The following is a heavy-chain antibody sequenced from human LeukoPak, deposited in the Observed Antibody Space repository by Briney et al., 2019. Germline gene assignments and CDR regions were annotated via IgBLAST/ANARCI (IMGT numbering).Heavy chain of an antibody. CDR2: ISGSGGST. CDR3: AKDGDRCSSTSCYATYYFDY. Sequence: LSGGSLRLSCAASGFTFSSYAMSWVRQAPGKGLEWVSAISGSGGSTYYADSVKGRFTISRDNSKNTLYLQMNSLRAEDTAVYYCAKDGDRCSSTSCYATYYFDYWGQGTLVTVSS. J-gene: IGHJ4*02. CDR1: GFTFSSYA. D-gene: IGHD2-2*01. V-gene: IGHV3-23*01.